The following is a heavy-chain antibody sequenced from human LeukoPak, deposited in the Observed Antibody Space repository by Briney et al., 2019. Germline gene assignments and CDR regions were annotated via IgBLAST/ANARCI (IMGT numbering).Heavy chain of an antibody. Sequence: SGASLRLSCVASGFTFSSYAMTWVRQAPGKGLEWDSAISASGGATYYEDSLKGRFTISRDNSKNTLHLQLNSLRAEDTAVYYCANLYGDSSNGMDVWGQGTTVTVSS. CDR1: GFTFSSYA. CDR3: ANLYGDSSNGMDV. V-gene: IGHV3-23*01. D-gene: IGHD4-17*01. J-gene: IGHJ6*02. CDR2: ISASGGAT.